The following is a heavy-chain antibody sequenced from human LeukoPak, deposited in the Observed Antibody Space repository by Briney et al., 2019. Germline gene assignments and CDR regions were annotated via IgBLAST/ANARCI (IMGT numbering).Heavy chain of an antibody. V-gene: IGHV1-69*10. CDR3: ARDRGYCSSTSCYGPDWYFDL. J-gene: IGHJ2*01. CDR1: GGTFSSYA. CDR2: IIPILGTA. D-gene: IGHD2-2*01. Sequence: GASVKVSCKASGGTFSSYAISWVRQAPGQGLGWMGGIIPILGTANYAQKFQGRVTITADKSTSTAYMELSSLRSEDTAVYYCARDRGYCSSTSCYGPDWYFDLWGRGTLVTVSS.